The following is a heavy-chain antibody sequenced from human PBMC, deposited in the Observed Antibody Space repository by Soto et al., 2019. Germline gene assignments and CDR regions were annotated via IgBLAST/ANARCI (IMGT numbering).Heavy chain of an antibody. CDR1: GGSISSYY. V-gene: IGHV4-59*01. J-gene: IGHJ4*01. Sequence: SETLSLTCTVSGGSISSYYWSWIRQPPGKGLEWIGYIYYSVSTNYIPSLKSRVTISLDTSKNQFSLKLSSVTAADTAVYYCARDYGGNLLDYWGHGTLVTVSS. CDR2: IYYSVST. D-gene: IGHD4-17*01. CDR3: ARDYGGNLLDY.